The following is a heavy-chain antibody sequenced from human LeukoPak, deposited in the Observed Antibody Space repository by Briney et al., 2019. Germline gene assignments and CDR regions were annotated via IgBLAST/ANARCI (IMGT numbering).Heavy chain of an antibody. CDR3: VTYYFDSSGPKKNY. J-gene: IGHJ4*02. Sequence: SETLSLTCIVSGGSISTYYWSWIRQPPGKGLEWIGYIYYSGITNYNPSLKSRVTISVDTSKKQFSLKLSSVTAADTAVYYCVTYYFDSSGPKKNYWGQGTLVTVSS. CDR2: IYYSGIT. V-gene: IGHV4-59*12. CDR1: GGSISTYY. D-gene: IGHD3-22*01.